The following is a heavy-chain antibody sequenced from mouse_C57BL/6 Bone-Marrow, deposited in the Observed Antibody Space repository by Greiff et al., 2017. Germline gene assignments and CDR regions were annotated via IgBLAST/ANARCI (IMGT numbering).Heavy chain of an antibody. J-gene: IGHJ2*01. Sequence: QVQLQQPGAELVKPGASVKMSCKASGYTFTSYWITWVKQRPGQGLEWIGDIYPGSGSTNYNEKFKSKATLTVDTSSSTAYMQLSSLTSEDSAVYYCARDHYYGGGGNFDYWGQGTTLTVSS. CDR1: GYTFTSYW. D-gene: IGHD1-2*01. CDR2: IYPGSGST. CDR3: ARDHYYGGGGNFDY. V-gene: IGHV1-55*01.